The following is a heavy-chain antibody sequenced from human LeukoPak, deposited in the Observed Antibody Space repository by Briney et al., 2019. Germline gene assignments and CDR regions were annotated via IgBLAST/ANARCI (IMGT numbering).Heavy chain of an antibody. CDR1: GGSISSYY. CDR2: IYYSGST. V-gene: IGHV4-59*06. CDR3: ARPMTTVVNDAFDI. J-gene: IGHJ3*02. Sequence: PSETLSLTCTVSGGSISSYYWSWIRQPPGKGLEWIGYIYYSGSTYYNPSLKSRVTISVDTSKNQFSLKLSSVTAADTAVYYCARPMTTVVNDAFDIWGQGTMVTVSS. D-gene: IGHD4-23*01.